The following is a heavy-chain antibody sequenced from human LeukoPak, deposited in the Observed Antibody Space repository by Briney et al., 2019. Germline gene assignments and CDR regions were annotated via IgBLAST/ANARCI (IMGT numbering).Heavy chain of an antibody. D-gene: IGHD6-19*01. J-gene: IGHJ5*02. CDR3: ARVGGGWYELAWFDP. Sequence: PSETLSLTCTVSGGSISSHYWSWIRQPPGKGLEWIGYIYYSGSTNYNPSLKSRVTISVDTSKNQFSLKLSSVTAADTAVYYCARVGGGWYELAWFDPWGQGTLVTVSS. CDR1: GGSISSHY. CDR2: IYYSGST. V-gene: IGHV4-59*11.